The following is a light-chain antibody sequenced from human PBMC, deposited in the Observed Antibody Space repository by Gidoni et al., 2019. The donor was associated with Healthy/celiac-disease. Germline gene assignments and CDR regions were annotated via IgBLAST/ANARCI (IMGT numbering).Light chain of an antibody. CDR2: AAS. Sequence: DIQLTQSPASLSESVGDRVTITCRASHGISNYLAWYQQNPGKVPKLLIYAASTLQAGVPSRFSGSGAGTDFTLTISSLQPEDVATYYCQKYNSAPRTFGQGTKVEIK. CDR3: QKYNSAPRT. J-gene: IGKJ1*01. V-gene: IGKV1-27*01. CDR1: HGISNY.